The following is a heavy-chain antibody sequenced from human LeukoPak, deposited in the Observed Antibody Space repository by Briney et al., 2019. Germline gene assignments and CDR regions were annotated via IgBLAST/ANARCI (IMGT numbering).Heavy chain of an antibody. CDR2: IRGDENEI. Sequence: GGSLRLSCEASGFTFSSHWMHWVRQVPGKGLVWVARIRGDENEIDYADSVKGRFTISRDNSKNTLYLQMNCLRAEDTAMYYCAKDPVGRNPPYYFDYWGQGTLVTVSS. J-gene: IGHJ4*02. D-gene: IGHD4-23*01. CDR3: AKDPVGRNPPYYFDY. CDR1: GFTFSSHW. V-gene: IGHV3-74*01.